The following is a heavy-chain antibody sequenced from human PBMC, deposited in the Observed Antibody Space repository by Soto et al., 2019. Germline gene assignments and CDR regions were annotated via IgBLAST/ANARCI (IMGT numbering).Heavy chain of an antibody. CDR1: GGTPSSFA. Sequence: SVKVSFKTSGGTPSSFAISWVREDPGQGLEWVGTFIPVVAMAKYGHSFQGRVTITADESTNIFFMELSSLSFEDTAMYFCAVTYYDILTGYYNEVGEGYWGQGTLVTVSS. V-gene: IGHV1-69*04. J-gene: IGHJ4*02. CDR2: FIPVVAMA. D-gene: IGHD3-9*01. CDR3: AVTYYDILTGYYNEVGEGY.